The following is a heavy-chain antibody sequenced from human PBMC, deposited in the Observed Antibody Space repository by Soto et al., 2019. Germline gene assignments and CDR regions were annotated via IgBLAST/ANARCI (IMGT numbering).Heavy chain of an antibody. V-gene: IGHV4-59*12. CDR1: GGSISSYY. CDR2: IFYSGST. J-gene: IGHJ4*02. D-gene: IGHD3-10*01. Sequence: PSETLSLTCTVSGGSISSYYWSWIRQPPGKGLEWIGYIFYSGSTYYNPSLKSRVTISVDTSKNQFSLKLSSVTAADTAVYYCARGHYGARGVTACDYWGQGTLVTVSS. CDR3: ARGHYGARGVTACDY.